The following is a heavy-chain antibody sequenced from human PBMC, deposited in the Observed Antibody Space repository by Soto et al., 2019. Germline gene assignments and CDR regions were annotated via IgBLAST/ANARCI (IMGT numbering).Heavy chain of an antibody. J-gene: IGHJ3*02. CDR2: IGTAGDT. D-gene: IGHD6-19*01. CDR1: GFTFSSYD. Sequence: EVRLVESGGGLVQPGGSLRLSCAASGFTFSSYDMHWVRQATGKGLEWVSAIGTAGDTYYPGSVKGRFTISRENAKNSLYLQMNSLRAGDTAVYYCARVTSYSSGWYGAFDIWGQGTMVTVSS. CDR3: ARVTSYSSGWYGAFDI. V-gene: IGHV3-13*01.